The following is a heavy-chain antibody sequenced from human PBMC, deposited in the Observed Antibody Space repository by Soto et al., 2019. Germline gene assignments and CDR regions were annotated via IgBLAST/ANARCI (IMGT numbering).Heavy chain of an antibody. J-gene: IGHJ5*02. CDR1: GGTFSSYA. D-gene: IGHD2-21*02. Sequence: SVKVSCKASGGTFSSYAISWVRQAPGQGLEWMGGIIPIFGTANYAQKFQGRVTITADKSTSTAYMELSSLRSEDTAVYYCAGDGEYCGGDCYTPPYNWFDPWGQGTLVTVSS. CDR2: IIPIFGTA. CDR3: AGDGEYCGGDCYTPPYNWFDP. V-gene: IGHV1-69*06.